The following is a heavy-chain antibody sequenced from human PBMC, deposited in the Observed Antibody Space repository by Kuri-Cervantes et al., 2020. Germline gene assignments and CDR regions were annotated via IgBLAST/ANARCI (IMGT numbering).Heavy chain of an antibody. CDR2: IYHSGST. J-gene: IGHJ6*03. CDR1: GYSISSGYY. Sequence: GSLRLSCAVSGYSISSGYYWGWIRQPPGKGLEWIGSIYHSGSTYYNPSLKSRVTISVDTSKNQFSLKLSSVTAADTAVYYCARGYYHMDVWGEGTSVTVSS. V-gene: IGHV4-38-2*01. CDR3: ARGYYHMDV.